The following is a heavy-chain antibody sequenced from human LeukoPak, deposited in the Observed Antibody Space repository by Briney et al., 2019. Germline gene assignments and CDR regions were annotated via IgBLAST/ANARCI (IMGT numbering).Heavy chain of an antibody. D-gene: IGHD3-3*01. J-gene: IGHJ4*02. V-gene: IGHV4-59*01. CDR3: ARGVVITGLDY. CDR2: IYSSGNT. Sequence: SETLSLTCTVSGGSISSYYWSWVRQTPGKGLEWIGSIYSSGNTNYNPSLKSRVTISVDTSKNQFSLMLTSVTAADTAVYYCARGVVITGLDYWGQGTLVTVSS. CDR1: GGSISSYY.